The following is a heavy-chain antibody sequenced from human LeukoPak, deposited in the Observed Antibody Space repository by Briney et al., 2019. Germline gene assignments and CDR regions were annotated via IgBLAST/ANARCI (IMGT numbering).Heavy chain of an antibody. Sequence: SETLSLTCAVYGGSFSGYYWSWIRQPPGKGLEWIGEINHSGSTNYNPSLKSRVTISVDTSKNQFSLKLSSVTAADTAVYYCARYSSSWYLDYWGQGTLVTVSS. CDR1: GGSFSGYY. CDR3: ARYSSSWYLDY. V-gene: IGHV4-34*01. D-gene: IGHD6-13*01. J-gene: IGHJ4*02. CDR2: INHSGST.